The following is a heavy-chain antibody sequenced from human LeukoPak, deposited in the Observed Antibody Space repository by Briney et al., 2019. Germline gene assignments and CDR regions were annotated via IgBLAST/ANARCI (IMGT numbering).Heavy chain of an antibody. J-gene: IGHJ4*02. CDR2: INGDGRNI. D-gene: IGHD2-15*01. V-gene: IGHV3-74*01. CDR3: AKEDVVAATALH. CDR1: GFTFSSYW. Sequence: GGSLRLSCVASGFTFSSYWMHWVRQDPRKGLVWVSRINGDGRNINYADSVRGRFTISRDNAKNTLYLQMNTLRVEDTAVYYCAKEDVVAATALHWGQGTLVTVSS.